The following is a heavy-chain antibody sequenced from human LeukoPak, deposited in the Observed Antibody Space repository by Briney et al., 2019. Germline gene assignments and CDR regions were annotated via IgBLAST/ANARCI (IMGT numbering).Heavy chain of an antibody. J-gene: IGHJ6*03. CDR3: TRGRPYYMDV. CDR1: GFTFSSYS. CDR2: IGTSSITV. D-gene: IGHD5-24*01. V-gene: IGHV3-48*04. Sequence: PGGSLRLSCAASGFTFSSYSMNWVRQAPGKGLEWISYIGTSSITVYYADSVKGRFTISRDNAKNSLYLQMNSLRAEDTAVYYCTRGRPYYMDVWGKGTTVTVSS.